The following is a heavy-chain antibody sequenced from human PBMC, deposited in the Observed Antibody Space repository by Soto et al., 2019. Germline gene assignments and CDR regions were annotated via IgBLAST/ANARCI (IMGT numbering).Heavy chain of an antibody. J-gene: IGHJ3*02. Sequence: ASVKVSCKAAGGSFSSYASSWVRQAPGQGLEWMGGIIPIFGTANYAQKFQGRVTITADKSTSTAYMELSSLRSEDTAVYYCARDRRSGSYSAFDIWGQGTMVTVPS. V-gene: IGHV1-69*06. CDR1: GGSFSSYA. D-gene: IGHD1-26*01. CDR3: ARDRRSGSYSAFDI. CDR2: IIPIFGTA.